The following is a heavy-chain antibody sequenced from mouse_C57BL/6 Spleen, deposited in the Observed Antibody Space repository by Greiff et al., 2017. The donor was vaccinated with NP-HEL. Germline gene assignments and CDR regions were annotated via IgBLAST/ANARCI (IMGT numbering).Heavy chain of an antibody. CDR1: GYAFSSSW. D-gene: IGHD2-4*01. CDR3: ASIYYDYDNY. V-gene: IGHV1-82*01. Sequence: QVQLKESGPELVKPGASVKISCKASGYAFSSSWMNWVKQRPGKGLEWIGRIYPGDGDTNYNGKFKGKATLTADKSSSTAYMQLSSLTSEDSAVYFCASIYYDYDNYWGQGTTLTVSS. J-gene: IGHJ2*01. CDR2: IYPGDGDT.